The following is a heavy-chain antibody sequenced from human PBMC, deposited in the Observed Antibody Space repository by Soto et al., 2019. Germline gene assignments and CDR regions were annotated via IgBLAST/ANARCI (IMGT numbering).Heavy chain of an antibody. J-gene: IGHJ6*02. V-gene: IGHV4-31*03. CDR2: IYYSGST. D-gene: IGHD3-3*01. Sequence: SETLSLTCTVSGGSISSGGYYWSWIRQHPWKGLEWIGYIYYSGSTYYNPSLKSRVTISVDTSKNQFSLKLSSVTAADTAVYYCARDTYHDFWSGYRAPYGMDVWGQGTTVTVSS. CDR3: ARDTYHDFWSGYRAPYGMDV. CDR1: GGSISSGGYY.